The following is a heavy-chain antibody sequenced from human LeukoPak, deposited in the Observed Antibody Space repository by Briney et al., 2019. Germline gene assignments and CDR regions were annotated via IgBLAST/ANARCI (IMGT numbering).Heavy chain of an antibody. D-gene: IGHD4-17*01. CDR3: ARLSYGDYAGY. CDR1: GGSFSGYY. J-gene: IGHJ4*02. Sequence: SETLSLTCAVYGGSFSGYYWSWIRQPPGKGLEWIGEINHSGSTNYNPSLKSRVTISVDTSKNQFSLKLSSVTAADTAVYYCARLSYGDYAGYWGQGTLDTVSS. CDR2: INHSGST. V-gene: IGHV4-34*01.